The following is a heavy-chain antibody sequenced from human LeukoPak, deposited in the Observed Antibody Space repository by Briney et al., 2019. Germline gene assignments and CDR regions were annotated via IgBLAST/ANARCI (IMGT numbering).Heavy chain of an antibody. J-gene: IGHJ5*02. CDR2: ISAYNGNT. CDR1: GYTFTSYG. CDR3: AKERSGELESSNWFDP. V-gene: IGHV1-18*01. D-gene: IGHD1-26*01. Sequence: ASVKVSCKASGYTFTSYGISWVRQAPGQGLEWMGWISAYNGNTNYAQKLQGRVTMTTDTSTSTAYMELRSLRSDDTAVYYCAKERSGELESSNWFDPWGQGTLVTVSS.